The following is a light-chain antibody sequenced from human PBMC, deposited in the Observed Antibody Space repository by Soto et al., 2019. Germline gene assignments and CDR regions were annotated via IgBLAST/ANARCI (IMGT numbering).Light chain of an antibody. CDR3: SSHAAGSTLI. Sequence: QSVLTQPASVSGSPGQSTTISCTGTSSDVGGYNEVPWYQQRPGKAPKLMIYDVTNRPSGVSNRFSGSKSGNTASLTISGLQAEDEAYYYCSSHAAGSTLIFGGGTKVTVL. CDR1: SSDVGGYNE. CDR2: DVT. V-gene: IGLV2-14*03. J-gene: IGLJ2*01.